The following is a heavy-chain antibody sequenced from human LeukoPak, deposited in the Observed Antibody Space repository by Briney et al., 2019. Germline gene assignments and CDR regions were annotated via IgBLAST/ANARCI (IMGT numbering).Heavy chain of an antibody. V-gene: IGHV3-43D*03. CDR1: GFTFDDYA. Sequence: PGGSLRLSCAASGFTFDDYAMHWVRQAPGKGLEWVSLINWDGGSAYYADSVKGRFTISRDNSKNSLYLQMNSLRAEDTALYYCAKDTRYRTVTTDLIDYWGQGTLVTVSS. CDR2: INWDGGSA. D-gene: IGHD4-17*01. J-gene: IGHJ4*02. CDR3: AKDTRYRTVTTDLIDY.